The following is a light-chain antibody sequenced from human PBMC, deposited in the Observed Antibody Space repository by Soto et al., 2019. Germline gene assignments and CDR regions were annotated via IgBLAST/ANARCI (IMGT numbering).Light chain of an antibody. J-gene: IGKJ1*01. CDR2: KAS. V-gene: IGKV1-5*03. CDR3: QLFNSYPWT. Sequence: DIQMTQSPSSLSASVGDRVTITCRASQSIGSWLAWYQQKPGKAPNLLIYKASSLESGVPSRFSGSRSGTEFTVTISSLQPEYFATYYCQLFNSYPWTFGQGTK. CDR1: QSIGSW.